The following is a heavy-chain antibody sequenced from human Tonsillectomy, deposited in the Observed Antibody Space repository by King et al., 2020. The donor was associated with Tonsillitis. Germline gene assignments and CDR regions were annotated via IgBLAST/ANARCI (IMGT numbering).Heavy chain of an antibody. CDR1: GFSFNNYG. V-gene: IGHV3-30*18. CDR3: AKDLEAESSMAEPLDP. CDR2: ISFDGNYP. D-gene: IGHD5-24*01. Sequence: VQLVESGGGVVHPGTSLRLSCAASGFSFNNYGMHWLRQAPGKGLEWLAVISFDGNYPYYADSVKGRFTVSRDNSKNTVYLQMGSVTTDDTAVYYCAKDLEAESSMAEPLDPWGQGTLVTVSS. J-gene: IGHJ5*02.